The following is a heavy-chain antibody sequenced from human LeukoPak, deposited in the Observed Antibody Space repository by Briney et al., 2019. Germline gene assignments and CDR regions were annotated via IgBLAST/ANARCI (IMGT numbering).Heavy chain of an antibody. CDR2: ISGSGGST. J-gene: IGHJ4*02. CDR1: GFTFSSYA. V-gene: IGHV3-23*01. CDR3: AKAVGYDPRYYFDY. Sequence: GGSLTLSCAASGFTFSSYAMSWVRQAPGKGLEWVSAISGSGGSTYYADSVKGRFTISRDNSKNTLYLQMNSLRAEDTAVYYCAKAVGYDPRYYFDYWGQGTLVTVSS. D-gene: IGHD5-12*01.